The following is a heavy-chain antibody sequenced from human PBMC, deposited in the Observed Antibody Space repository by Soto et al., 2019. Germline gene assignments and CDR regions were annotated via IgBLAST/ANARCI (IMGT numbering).Heavy chain of an antibody. CDR3: ARGSSWYNWFDP. CDR2: IYTRGST. J-gene: IGHJ5*02. V-gene: IGHV4-4*07. Sequence: QVQLQESGPGLVKPSETLSLTCTVSGGSISSYYWSWIRQPAGKGLEWIGRIYTRGSTNYDPSLESRVTMPVDTSTNQFSLKLSSVTAADTAVYYCARGSSWYNWFDPWGQGTLVTVSS. D-gene: IGHD6-13*01. CDR1: GGSISSYY.